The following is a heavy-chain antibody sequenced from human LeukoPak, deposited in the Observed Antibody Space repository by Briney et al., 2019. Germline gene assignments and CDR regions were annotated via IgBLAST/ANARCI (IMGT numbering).Heavy chain of an antibody. D-gene: IGHD3-3*01. CDR3: AREYAIFGVVIQLDAFDI. J-gene: IGHJ3*02. CDR1: GGSISSSSYY. V-gene: IGHV4-39*02. Sequence: SETLSLTCTVSGGSISSSSYYWGWIRQPPGKGLEWIGSIYYSGSTYYNPSLKSRVTISVDTSKNQFSLKLSSVTAADTAVYYCAREYAIFGVVIQLDAFDIWGQGTMVTVSS. CDR2: IYYSGST.